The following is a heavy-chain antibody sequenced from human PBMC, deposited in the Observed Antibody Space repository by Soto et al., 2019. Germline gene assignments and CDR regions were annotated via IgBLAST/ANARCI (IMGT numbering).Heavy chain of an antibody. CDR1: GGSIDSYY. CDR2: VYYTGTT. V-gene: IGHV4-59*12. Sequence: PSETLSLTCTVSGGSIDSYYWTWIRQPPGKGLEWIGYVYYTGTTSYSPSLKSRVTISVDTSKNQISLTLSSVTAADTAVYYCARGPSGDKVHYWGQGALVTVSS. D-gene: IGHD7-27*01. CDR3: ARGPSGDKVHY. J-gene: IGHJ4*02.